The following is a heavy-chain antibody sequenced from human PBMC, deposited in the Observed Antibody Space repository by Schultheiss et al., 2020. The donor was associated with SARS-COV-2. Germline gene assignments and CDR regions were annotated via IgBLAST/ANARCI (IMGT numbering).Heavy chain of an antibody. CDR1: GGSFSGYY. V-gene: IGHV4-34*01. CDR2: INHSGST. Sequence: SETLSLTCAVYGGSFSGYYWSWIRQPPGKGLEWIGEINHSGSTNYNPSLKSRVTISVDTSKNQFSLKLSSVIAADTAVYYCARGQYSSGRYGYWGQGTLVTVSS. CDR3: ARGQYSSGRYGY. J-gene: IGHJ4*02. D-gene: IGHD6-19*01.